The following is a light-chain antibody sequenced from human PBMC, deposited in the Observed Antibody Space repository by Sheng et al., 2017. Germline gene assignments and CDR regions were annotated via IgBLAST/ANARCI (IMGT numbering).Light chain of an antibody. V-gene: IGKV1-27*01. CDR3: QNYDYDPWA. CDR1: HGISNY. CDR2: AAS. Sequence: DIQMTQSPSSLSASVGDRVTITCRASHGISNYLAWYQQKPGKVPKLLIYAASTLQSGVPSRFTGSGSGTDFTLTISSLQPEDAATYFCQNYDYDPWAFGQGTKVEIK. J-gene: IGKJ1*01.